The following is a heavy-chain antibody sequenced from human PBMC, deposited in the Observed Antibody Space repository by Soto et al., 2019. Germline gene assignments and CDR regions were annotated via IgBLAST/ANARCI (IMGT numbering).Heavy chain of an antibody. CDR1: GYSITGGYY. CDR2: IYHSAHT. Sequence: SETLSLTCAVSGYSITGGYYCGCFRQPPGNGLEWIGSIYHSAHTYYNPSLRSRFTISIDTSKSHFSLKVSSVSAADTAVYFCGRARIVAAGTFVDYWGQGTLVTVSS. CDR3: GRARIVAAGTFVDY. D-gene: IGHD6-19*01. V-gene: IGHV4-38-2*01. J-gene: IGHJ4*02.